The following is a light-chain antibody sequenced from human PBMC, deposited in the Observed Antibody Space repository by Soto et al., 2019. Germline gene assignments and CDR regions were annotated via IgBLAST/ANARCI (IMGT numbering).Light chain of an antibody. V-gene: IGLV2-14*01. CDR1: SSDIGGYNY. Sequence: QSALTQPASVSGSPGQSITISCTGTSSDIGGYNYVSWYQQYPGKAPKLMIFGVSDRPSGVSNRFSGSKSGTTASLTISGLQAEDEADYYCSSDMTSSTGVVFGGGTQLTVL. CDR3: SSDMTSSTGVV. CDR2: GVS. J-gene: IGLJ2*01.